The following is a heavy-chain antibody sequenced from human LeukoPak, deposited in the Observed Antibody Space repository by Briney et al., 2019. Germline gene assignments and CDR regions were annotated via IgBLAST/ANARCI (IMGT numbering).Heavy chain of an antibody. CDR3: AREIWEWRAFDI. Sequence: SETLSLTCAVSGGSIGSRNWWSWVRPPPGKGLQWIGEIYQSGSSIYNPSLRSRVTMSVDKSKDQLSLKLTSVTAADTAVYYCAREIWEWRAFDIWGQGTMVTVSS. V-gene: IGHV4-4*02. CDR1: GGSIGSRNW. J-gene: IGHJ3*02. CDR2: IYQSGSS. D-gene: IGHD3-3*01.